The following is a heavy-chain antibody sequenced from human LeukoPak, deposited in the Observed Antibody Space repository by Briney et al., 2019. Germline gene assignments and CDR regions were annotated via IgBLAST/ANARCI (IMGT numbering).Heavy chain of an antibody. CDR3: ARHYYDSSGYEVSPIDY. CDR2: IWYDGSNK. J-gene: IGHJ4*02. Sequence: GRSLRLSCAASGFTFSSYGMHWVRQAPGKGLEWVTVIWYDGSNKYYADSVKGRFTISRDNSKNTLYLQMNSLRDEDTAVYYCARHYYDSSGYEVSPIDYWGQGTLVTVSS. D-gene: IGHD3-22*01. CDR1: GFTFSSYG. V-gene: IGHV3-33*01.